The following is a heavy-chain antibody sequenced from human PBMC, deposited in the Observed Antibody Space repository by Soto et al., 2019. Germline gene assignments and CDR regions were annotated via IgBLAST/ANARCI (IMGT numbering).Heavy chain of an antibody. Sequence: QVHLVQSGAELKRPGSAVRLSCKGSGGTFGIFAINWVRLAPGQGLEWMGGIIPVFQTAYYTQRFQGRVTITADESTNTAYMELSSLRSEDTAIYYCARGGSGYTWFNEFWGQGTLVTVSS. CDR1: GGTFGIFA. V-gene: IGHV1-69*12. J-gene: IGHJ4*02. D-gene: IGHD3-22*01. CDR3: ARGGSGYTWFNEF. CDR2: IIPVFQTA.